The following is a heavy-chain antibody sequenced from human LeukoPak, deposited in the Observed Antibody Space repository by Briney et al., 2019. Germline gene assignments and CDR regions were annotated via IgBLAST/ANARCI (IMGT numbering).Heavy chain of an antibody. J-gene: IGHJ4*02. V-gene: IGHV4-39*01. CDR2: IYYSGST. Sequence: SETLSLTCTVSGGSISSSSYYWGWIRQPPGKGLEWIGSIYYSGSTYYNPSLKSRVTISVDTSKNQFSLKLSSVTAADTAVYYCARVRGDCSSTSCWGQYYFDYWGQGTLVTVSS. CDR1: GGSISSSSYY. CDR3: ARVRGDCSSTSCWGQYYFDY. D-gene: IGHD2-2*01.